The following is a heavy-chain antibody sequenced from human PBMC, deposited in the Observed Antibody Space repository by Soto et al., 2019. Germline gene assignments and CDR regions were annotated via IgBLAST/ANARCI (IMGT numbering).Heavy chain of an antibody. D-gene: IGHD1-1*01. CDR1: GFTFSSYG. CDR2: ISYDGSNK. CDR3: AKDRNPLEPGPYYYGMDV. J-gene: IGHJ6*02. V-gene: IGHV3-30*18. Sequence: GGSLRLSCAASGFTFSSYGMHWVRQAPGKGLEWVAVISYDGSNKYYADSVKGRFTISRDNSKNTLYLQMNSLRAEDTAVYYCAKDRNPLEPGPYYYGMDVWGQGTTVTVSS.